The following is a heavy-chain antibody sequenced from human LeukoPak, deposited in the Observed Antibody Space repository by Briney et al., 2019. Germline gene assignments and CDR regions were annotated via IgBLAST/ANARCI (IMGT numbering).Heavy chain of an antibody. J-gene: IGHJ6*02. CDR1: GGSISSGSYY. CDR2: IYTSGST. V-gene: IGHV4-61*02. D-gene: IGHD6-13*01. CDR3: AGAGQQLGAYYYGMDV. Sequence: SETLSLTCTVSGGSISSGSYYWSWIRQPAGKGLEWIGRIYTSGSTNYNPSLKSRVTISVDTSKNQFSLKLSSVTAADTAVYYCAGAGQQLGAYYYGMDVWGQGTTVTVSS.